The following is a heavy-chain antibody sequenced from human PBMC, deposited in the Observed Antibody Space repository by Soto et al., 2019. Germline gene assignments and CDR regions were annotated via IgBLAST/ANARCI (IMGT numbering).Heavy chain of an antibody. CDR2: ISYDGSNK. CDR3: AKDGLAAWAGRTEDPTTYGMDV. D-gene: IGHD6-13*01. CDR1: GFTFSSYG. Sequence: PGGSLRLSCAASGFTFSSYGMHWVRQAPGKGLEWVAVISYDGSNKYYADSVKGRFTISRDNSKNTLYLQMNSLRAEDTAVYYCAKDGLAAWAGRTEDPTTYGMDVWGQGTTVTVSS. J-gene: IGHJ6*02. V-gene: IGHV3-30*18.